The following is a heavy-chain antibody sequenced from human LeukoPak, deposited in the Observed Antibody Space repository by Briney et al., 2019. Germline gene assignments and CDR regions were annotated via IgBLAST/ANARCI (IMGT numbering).Heavy chain of an antibody. CDR1: GFTFSSYG. Sequence: GGSLRLSCAASGFTFSSYGMHWVRQAPGKGLEWMAIISYDGSNKYYADSVKGRFTISRDNSKSTLYLQMNSLRPEDTAVYYCAKETLIHLDDWGQGTLVTVSS. CDR3: AKETLIHLDD. D-gene: IGHD5-18*01. V-gene: IGHV3-30*18. CDR2: ISYDGSNK. J-gene: IGHJ4*02.